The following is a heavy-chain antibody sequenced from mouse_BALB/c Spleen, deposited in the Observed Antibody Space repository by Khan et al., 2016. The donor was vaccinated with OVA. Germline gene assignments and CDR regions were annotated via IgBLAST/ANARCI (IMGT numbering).Heavy chain of an antibody. V-gene: IGHV1-77*01. CDR3: ARSYDGAWFAY. Sequence: QVQLQQSGPELVKPGASVKMSCKASGYTFTDYVITWVKQRTGQGLEWIGEIYPGSGSAYYHEKFKDKATLTADKSSDTAYMQLSSLTSEDSAVYFGARSYDGAWFAYWGQGTLVTASA. CDR2: IYPGSGSA. D-gene: IGHD1-1*01. CDR1: GYTFTDYV. J-gene: IGHJ3*01.